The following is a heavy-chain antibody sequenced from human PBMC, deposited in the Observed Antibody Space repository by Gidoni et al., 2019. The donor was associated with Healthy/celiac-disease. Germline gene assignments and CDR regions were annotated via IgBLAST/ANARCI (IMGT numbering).Heavy chain of an antibody. V-gene: IGHV5-51*01. Sequence: EVQLVQSGAEVKKPGESLQISCKGSGYSFTSYWIGWVRQMPGKGLEWMGIIYPGDSDTRYSPSFQGQVTISAEKSISTAYLQWSSLKASDTAMYYCARPCSGGSCYPYDAFDIWGQGTMVTVSS. CDR1: GYSFTSYW. D-gene: IGHD2-15*01. CDR2: IYPGDSDT. J-gene: IGHJ3*02. CDR3: ARPCSGGSCYPYDAFDI.